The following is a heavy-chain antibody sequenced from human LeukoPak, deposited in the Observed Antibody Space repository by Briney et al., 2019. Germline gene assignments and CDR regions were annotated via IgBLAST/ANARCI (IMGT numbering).Heavy chain of an antibody. CDR2: IKSKTDGGTT. D-gene: IGHD3-16*01. CDR1: GFTFSNAW. Sequence: PGGSLRLSCAASGFTFSNAWMSWVRQAPGKGLEWVGRIKSKTDGGTTDYAAPVKGRFTISRDDSKNTLYLQMNSLKTEDTAVYYCTTEDSPFGGVIRYWGQGTLVTVSS. CDR3: TTEDSPFGGVIRY. V-gene: IGHV3-15*01. J-gene: IGHJ4*02.